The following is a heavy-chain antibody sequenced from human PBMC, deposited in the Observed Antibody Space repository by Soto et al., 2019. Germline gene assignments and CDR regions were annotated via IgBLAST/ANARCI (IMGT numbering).Heavy chain of an antibody. D-gene: IGHD6-6*01. CDR3: SRDASAHVGFDP. V-gene: IGHV1-46*01. Sequence: QVQLVQSGAEVKKPGASVKVSCKASGYTFTSYYMHWVRQAPGQGLEWMGIINPSGGSTSYAQKFQGRVTMTRDTSTSTVYMEQCSLRSEDTAVYYCSRDASAHVGFDPWGQGTLVTVSS. CDR2: INPSGGST. J-gene: IGHJ5*02. CDR1: GYTFTSYY.